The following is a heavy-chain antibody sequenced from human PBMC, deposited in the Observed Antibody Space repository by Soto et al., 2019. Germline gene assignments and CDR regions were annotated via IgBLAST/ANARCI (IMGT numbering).Heavy chain of an antibody. Sequence: SQTLSLTSAISVDRISSNRPAWNWIRQSPSRGLEWLGRTYYRSKWYNDYAVSVKSRITINPDTSKNQFSLPLDSVTPQDTAVYYCEREKWGGRDDYYGMDVWGQGTTVNVSS. CDR2: TYYRSKWYN. J-gene: IGHJ6*02. CDR1: VDRISSNRPA. D-gene: IGHD1-26*01. V-gene: IGHV6-1*01. CDR3: EREKWGGRDDYYGMDV.